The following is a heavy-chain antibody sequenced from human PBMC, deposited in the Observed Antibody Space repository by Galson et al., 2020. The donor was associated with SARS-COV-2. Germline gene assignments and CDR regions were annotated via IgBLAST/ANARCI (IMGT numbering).Heavy chain of an antibody. V-gene: IGHV4-59*01. J-gene: IGHJ5*02. CDR3: ARGLNGGYSYNWFDP. CDR2: IYYSGST. CDR1: DDSISSYY. D-gene: IGHD2-21*02. Sequence: SETLSLTCTVSDDSISSYYWSWIRQPPGKGLEWIGYIYYSGSTNYNPSLKSRVIISVDTSKNQFSLKLSPVTAADTAVYYCARGLNGGYSYNWFDPWGQGTLVTVSS.